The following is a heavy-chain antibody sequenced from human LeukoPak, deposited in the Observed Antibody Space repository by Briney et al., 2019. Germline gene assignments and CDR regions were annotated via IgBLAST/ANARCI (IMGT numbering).Heavy chain of an antibody. D-gene: IGHD5-24*01. Sequence: PSETLSPTCAVYGGSFSGYYWSWIRQPPGKGLEWIGEINHSGSTNYNPSLKSRVTISVDTSKNQFSLKLSSVTAADTAVYYCASGDGYNLDYYYYYMDVWGKGTTVTVSS. CDR1: GGSFSGYY. J-gene: IGHJ6*03. V-gene: IGHV4-34*01. CDR3: ASGDGYNLDYYYYYMDV. CDR2: INHSGST.